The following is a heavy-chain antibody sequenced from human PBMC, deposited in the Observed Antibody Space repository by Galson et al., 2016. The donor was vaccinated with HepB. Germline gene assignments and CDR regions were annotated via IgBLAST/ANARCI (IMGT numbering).Heavy chain of an antibody. Sequence: SLRLSCAAPGLIVHSYALHWVRQAPGKGLEWVAVISNDGNNKHYADSVKGRFTISRDNSKNTLFLQMNSLRPEDTAVYYCASWAKMGFDDYWGQGTLVTVSS. CDR1: GLIVHSYA. CDR3: ASWAKMGFDDY. V-gene: IGHV3-30-3*01. CDR2: ISNDGNNK. D-gene: IGHD5-24*01. J-gene: IGHJ4*02.